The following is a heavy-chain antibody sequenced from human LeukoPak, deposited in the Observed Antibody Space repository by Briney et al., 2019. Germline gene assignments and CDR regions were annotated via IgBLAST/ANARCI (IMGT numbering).Heavy chain of an antibody. CDR3: ARAPRPIYCSSTSCSAKPYYYYYMDV. V-gene: IGHV4-34*01. CDR1: GGSFSGYY. CDR2: INHSGST. J-gene: IGHJ6*03. Sequence: PSETLSLTCAVYGGSFSGYYWSWIRQPPGKGLEWIGEINHSGSTNYNPSLKSRVTISVDTYKNQFSLKLSSVTAADTAVYYCARAPRPIYCSSTSCSAKPYYYYYMDVWGKGTTVTVSS. D-gene: IGHD2-2*01.